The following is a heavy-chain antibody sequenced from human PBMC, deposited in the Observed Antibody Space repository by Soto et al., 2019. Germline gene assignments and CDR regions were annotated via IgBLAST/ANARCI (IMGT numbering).Heavy chain of an antibody. Sequence: GGSLRLSCAASGFTFDDYGMHWVRQAPGKGLEWVSGISWNSGSIGYADSVKGRFIISRDNAKNSLYLQMNNLRPEDTAFYFWAKVSTTHTFGPLDPWGQGTLVTVSS. J-gene: IGHJ5*02. CDR2: ISWNSGSI. CDR1: GFTFDDYG. D-gene: IGHD1-1*01. V-gene: IGHV3-9*01. CDR3: AKVSTTHTFGPLDP.